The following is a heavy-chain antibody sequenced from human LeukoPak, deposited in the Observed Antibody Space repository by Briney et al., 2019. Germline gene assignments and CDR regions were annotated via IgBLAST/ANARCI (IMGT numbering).Heavy chain of an antibody. J-gene: IGHJ6*03. CDR2: IYYSGST. CDR1: GGSFSGYY. Sequence: SETLSLTCAVYGGSFSGYYWSWIRQPPGKGLEWIGYIYYSGSTNYNPSLKSRVTISVDTSKNQFSLKLSSVTAANTAVYYCARVSGYCSSTSCYDYYYYMDVWGKGTTVTISS. V-gene: IGHV4-59*01. D-gene: IGHD2-2*01. CDR3: ARVSGYCSSTSCYDYYYYMDV.